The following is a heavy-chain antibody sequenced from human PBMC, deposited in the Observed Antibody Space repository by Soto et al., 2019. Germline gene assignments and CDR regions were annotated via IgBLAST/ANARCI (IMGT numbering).Heavy chain of an antibody. CDR3: AGGSGWLSDY. CDR1: GFSISSYW. J-gene: IGHJ4*02. CDR2: IRKDGSEK. Sequence: EVQLVESGGGLVQPGGSLRLSCAASGFSISSYWMNWVRQAPGKGLEWVAIIRKDGSEKYYVDSVKGQFTISRDNAKNSLYLQMNSPRDDDTAVYYCAGGSGWLSDYWGRGTLVTVSS. D-gene: IGHD6-19*01. V-gene: IGHV3-7*03.